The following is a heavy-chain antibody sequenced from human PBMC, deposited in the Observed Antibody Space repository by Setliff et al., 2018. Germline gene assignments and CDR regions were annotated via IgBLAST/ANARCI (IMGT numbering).Heavy chain of an antibody. V-gene: IGHV2-5*01. CDR3: AHSSDYYDDYGYSGGFYFDY. J-gene: IGHJ4*02. Sequence: SGPTLVNPTETLTLTCSVSGFSLSNSLMGVSWIRQPPGKALEWLALIYWNDDKRYSPSLKSRLTITKDTSKNQVVLTMTNMDPVDTATYYCAHSSDYYDDYGYSGGFYFDYWGQGTLVTVSS. CDR2: IYWNDDK. D-gene: IGHD3-22*01. CDR1: GFSLSNSLMG.